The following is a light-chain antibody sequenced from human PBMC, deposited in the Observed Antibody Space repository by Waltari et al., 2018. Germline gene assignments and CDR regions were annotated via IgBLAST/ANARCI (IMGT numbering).Light chain of an antibody. CDR1: SSDVGTYKY. CDR2: EVN. V-gene: IGLV2-14*01. J-gene: IGLJ3*02. Sequence: QSALTQPASVSGSPGQSITISCTGSSSDVGTYKYVSWYQHHPGRAPKLLIYEVNIRPSGTSKPFAGSKCGNTASRTIAGLLAEDEADYYCNSYTTSSTLVFGGGTKVTVL. CDR3: NSYTTSSTLV.